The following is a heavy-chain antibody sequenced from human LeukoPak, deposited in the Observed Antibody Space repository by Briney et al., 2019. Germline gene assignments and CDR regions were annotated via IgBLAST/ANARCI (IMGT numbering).Heavy chain of an antibody. J-gene: IGHJ6*03. Sequence: GGSLRLSRAASGFRLSSYSLSWVRQAPGKGLEWVSYASLSGTIYYADSVKGRFTISRDNARDSLSLQMSSLRVADTAVYFCATVPHRPIDYIDVWGRGTTVTV. V-gene: IGHV3-48*01. CDR3: ATVPHRPIDYIDV. CDR2: ASLSGTI. CDR1: GFRLSSYS.